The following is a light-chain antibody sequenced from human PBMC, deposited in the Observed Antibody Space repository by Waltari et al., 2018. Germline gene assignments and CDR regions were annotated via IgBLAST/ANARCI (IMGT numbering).Light chain of an antibody. CDR2: WAS. J-gene: IGKJ2*01. CDR1: QSVLYSSNNNNY. V-gene: IGKV4-1*01. Sequence: DIVMTQSPDSLAVSLGERATVHCRSSQSVLYSSNNNNYLTWYQQKPGQPPKLRIYWASTRESGVPDRFSGSVSGTDFTLTISSLQAEDVAVYYCQQYFSAPYTFGQGTKLEIK. CDR3: QQYFSAPYT.